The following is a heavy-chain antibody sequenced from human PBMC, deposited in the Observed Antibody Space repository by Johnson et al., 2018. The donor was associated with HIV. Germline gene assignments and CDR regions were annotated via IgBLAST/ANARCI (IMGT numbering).Heavy chain of an antibody. Sequence: QVQLVESGGGVVQPGRSLRLSCAASGFTFSSYGMHWVRQAPGKGLEWVAVISYDGSNKYYADSVKGRFTISRDNSKNTLYLQMNSLREEDTAVYYCAKGGWLQSQAFDIWGQGTMVTVSS. CDR1: GFTFSSYG. J-gene: IGHJ3*02. D-gene: IGHD5-24*01. V-gene: IGHV3-30*18. CDR3: AKGGWLQSQAFDI. CDR2: ISYDGSNK.